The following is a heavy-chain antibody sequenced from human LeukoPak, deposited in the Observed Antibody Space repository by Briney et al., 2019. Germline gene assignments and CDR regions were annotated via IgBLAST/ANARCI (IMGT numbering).Heavy chain of an antibody. CDR2: IKADGSEK. D-gene: IGHD6-19*01. Sequence: GRSLRLSCAASGFTFSTYTMHWVRQAPGKGLEWVASIKADGSEKYYVDSVKGRFTISRDNAQNSLYLQMNSLRAEDTAVYYCARGRVAVAYWGQGTLVTVSS. CDR1: GFTFSTYT. V-gene: IGHV3-7*04. J-gene: IGHJ4*02. CDR3: ARGRVAVAY.